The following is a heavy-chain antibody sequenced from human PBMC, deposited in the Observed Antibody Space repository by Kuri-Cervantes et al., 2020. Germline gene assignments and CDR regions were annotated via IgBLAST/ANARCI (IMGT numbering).Heavy chain of an antibody. V-gene: IGHV3-30-3*01. CDR1: GFTFSSYA. D-gene: IGHD2-2*01. Sequence: GESLKISCAASGFTFSSYAMHWVRQAPGKGLEWVAVISYDGSNNYYADSVKGRFTISRDNSKNTLYLQMNSLRAEDTAVYYCARLLSSIVVVPAVPFDYWGQGTLVTVSS. CDR3: ARLLSSIVVVPAVPFDY. J-gene: IGHJ4*02. CDR2: ISYDGSNN.